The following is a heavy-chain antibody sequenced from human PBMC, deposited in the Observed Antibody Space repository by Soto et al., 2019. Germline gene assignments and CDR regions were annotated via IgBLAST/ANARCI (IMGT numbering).Heavy chain of an antibody. Sequence: EVQVVGSGGGLVQPGGPLRLSCVASGFSFSTNWMSLVPQVPGTGLEWVANIKEDGSETHYVDSVRGRFTISRDNAKTSLYLQVNSLRAEDTAVYYCAKGGHIDFCGQGTLVTVSS. CDR2: IKEDGSET. CDR1: GFSFSTNW. D-gene: IGHD3-16*01. CDR3: AKGGHIDF. V-gene: IGHV3-7*03. J-gene: IGHJ4*02.